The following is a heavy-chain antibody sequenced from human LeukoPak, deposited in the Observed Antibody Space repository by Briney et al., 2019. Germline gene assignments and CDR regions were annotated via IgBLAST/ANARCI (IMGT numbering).Heavy chain of an antibody. CDR3: ARDAPLLWFGELSPSPYYYYGMDV. CDR1: GYTFTGYG. J-gene: IGHJ6*04. Sequence: GASVKVSCKASGYTFTGYGISWVRQAPGQGLEWMGWISAYNGNTNYAQKLQGRVTMTTDTSTSTAYMELRSLRSDDTAVYYCARDAPLLWFGELSPSPYYYYGMDVWGKGTTVTVSS. D-gene: IGHD3-10*01. V-gene: IGHV1-18*04. CDR2: ISAYNGNT.